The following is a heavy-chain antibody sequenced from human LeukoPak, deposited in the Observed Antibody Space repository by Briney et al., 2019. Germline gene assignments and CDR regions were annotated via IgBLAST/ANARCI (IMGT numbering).Heavy chain of an antibody. CDR3: ARAPKHIVVVTAFLGAFDI. Sequence: RVSCEASGYTFTSYVISWGRQAPEEGLERGSYIIVKDGNTYYAQTLKGGVTISTDTSTSTHYMQMRRLRADDTAVYYCARAPKHIVVVTAFLGAFDIWGQGTMVTVSS. J-gene: IGHJ3*02. CDR2: IIVKDGNT. V-gene: IGHV1-18*01. D-gene: IGHD2-21*02. CDR1: GYTFTSYV.